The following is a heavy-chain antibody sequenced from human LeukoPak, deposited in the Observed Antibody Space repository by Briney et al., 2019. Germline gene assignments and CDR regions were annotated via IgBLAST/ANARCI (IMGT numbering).Heavy chain of an antibody. J-gene: IGHJ4*02. D-gene: IGHD4-11*01. CDR2: IGPIFGTG. Sequence: GASLKVSFKTSAGTFTSYAISCAREARGPGREWMGGIGPIFGTGNYAQRLHSRVPITADESKSPAYIELSSLRSEDTAVYYCAGDLDYYSFVGGLSNYWGQGTLVAVSS. V-gene: IGHV1-69*13. CDR1: AGTFTSYA. CDR3: AGDLDYYSFVGGLSNY.